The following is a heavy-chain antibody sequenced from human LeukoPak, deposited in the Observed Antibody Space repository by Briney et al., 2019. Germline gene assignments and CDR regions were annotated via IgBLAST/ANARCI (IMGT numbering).Heavy chain of an antibody. CDR2: IYQDGREK. Sequence: GGSLRLSCVASGYTFSTYLMTWVRQAPGKGLEWVANIYQDGREKYYVDSVKGRFTISRDNAKNSLYLQMNSLRAEDTAVYYCARESYWGQGTLVTVSS. CDR1: GYTFSTYL. CDR3: ARESY. J-gene: IGHJ4*02. V-gene: IGHV3-7*01.